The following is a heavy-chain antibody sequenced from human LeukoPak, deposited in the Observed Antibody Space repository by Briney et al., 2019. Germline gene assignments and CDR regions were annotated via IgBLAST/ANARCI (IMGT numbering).Heavy chain of an antibody. V-gene: IGHV3-20*04. CDR1: GFTFDDYG. J-gene: IGHJ4*02. CDR2: INWYGGST. Sequence: PGGSLRLSCAASGFTFDDYGMSWVRQAPGKGLEWVSGINWYGGSTGYADSVKGRFTISRDNAKNSLYLQMNSLRAEDTALYYCARVDNILVVPAASYYFDYWGQGTLVTVSS. D-gene: IGHD2-2*01. CDR3: ARVDNILVVPAASYYFDY.